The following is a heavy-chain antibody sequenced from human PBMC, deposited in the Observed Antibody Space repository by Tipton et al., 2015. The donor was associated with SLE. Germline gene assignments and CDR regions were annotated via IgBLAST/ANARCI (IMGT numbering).Heavy chain of an antibody. V-gene: IGHV4-39*07. CDR1: GGSISSSSYY. J-gene: IGHJ5*02. CDR3: ARDGSSWLGDWFDP. Sequence: TLSLTCTVSGGSISSSSYYWGWIRQPPGKGLEWIGNIYYSGSTYYNPSLKSRVTISVDKSKNQFSLKLSSVTAADTAVYYCARDGSSWLGDWFDPWGQGTLVTVSS. D-gene: IGHD6-13*01. CDR2: IYYSGST.